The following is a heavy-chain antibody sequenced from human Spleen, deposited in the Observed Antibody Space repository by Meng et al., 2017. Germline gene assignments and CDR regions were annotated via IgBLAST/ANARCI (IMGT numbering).Heavy chain of an antibody. J-gene: IGHJ4*02. CDR2: IYFSGST. Sequence: QVQLQESGPGLVKPSENLSLTCTVSGGSLSPYYWSWIRQPPGKGREWIGYIYFSGSTKYNPSLKSRVTISIDTSKSKISLKLTSVTAADTAVYFCARLAGDGADFAYWGQGTLVTVSS. CDR1: GGSLSPYY. V-gene: IGHV4-59*08. D-gene: IGHD2-21*02. CDR3: ARLAGDGADFAY.